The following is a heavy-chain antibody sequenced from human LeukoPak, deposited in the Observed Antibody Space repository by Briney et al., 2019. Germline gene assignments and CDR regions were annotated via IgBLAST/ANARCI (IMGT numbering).Heavy chain of an antibody. Sequence: SVKVSCKASGGTFSSYAISWVRQAPGQGLEWMGGIIPIFGTANYAQKFQGRVTITADESTSTAYMELSSLRSEDTAVYYCASLPSYDFWSGYSEIDAFDIWGQGTMVTVSS. D-gene: IGHD3-3*01. J-gene: IGHJ3*02. CDR1: GGTFSSYA. CDR3: ASLPSYDFWSGYSEIDAFDI. V-gene: IGHV1-69*13. CDR2: IIPIFGTA.